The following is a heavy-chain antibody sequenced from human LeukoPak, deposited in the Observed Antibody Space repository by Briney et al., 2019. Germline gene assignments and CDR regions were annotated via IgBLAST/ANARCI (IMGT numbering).Heavy chain of an antibody. D-gene: IGHD6-19*01. J-gene: IGHJ4*02. CDR2: ISYDGSNK. V-gene: IGHV3-30*04. Sequence: GGSLRLSCAASGFTFSSYAMHWVRQAPGKGLEWVAVISYDGSNKYYADSVKGRFTISRDNAKNSLYLQMNSLRAEDTAVYYCARDRLGYSSGWTPGWSNWGQGTLVTVSS. CDR3: ARDRLGYSSGWTPGWSN. CDR1: GFTFSSYA.